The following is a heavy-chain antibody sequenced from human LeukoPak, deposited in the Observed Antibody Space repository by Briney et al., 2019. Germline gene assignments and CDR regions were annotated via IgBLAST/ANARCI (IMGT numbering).Heavy chain of an antibody. V-gene: IGHV4-38-2*02. D-gene: IGHD7-27*01. CDR3: ASRKLGNDY. J-gene: IGHJ4*02. Sequence: SETLSLTCTVSDYSISSGHYWGWIRQSPGKGLEWIGYIYHTGSTSYSPSLKSRVTISADTSQNQFSLKLSSVTAADTAVYYCASRKLGNDYWGQGTLVTVSS. CDR2: IYHTGST. CDR1: DYSISSGHY.